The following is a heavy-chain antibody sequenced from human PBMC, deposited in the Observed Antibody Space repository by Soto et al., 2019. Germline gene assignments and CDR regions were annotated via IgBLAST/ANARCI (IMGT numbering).Heavy chain of an antibody. CDR2: FYNDGNT. CDR3: AISRGWDAFDL. J-gene: IGHJ3*01. D-gene: IGHD6-19*01. V-gene: IGHV3-53*04. Sequence: EVQLVESGGGLVQPGGSLRLSCAVSGFTVTNNYMTWVRQAPGKGLEWVSVFYNDGNTYYADSVKGRFTTSRHNSKNTLDLQMNSLRAEDTAVYFCAISRGWDAFDLWGHGTMVIVSS. CDR1: GFTVTNNY.